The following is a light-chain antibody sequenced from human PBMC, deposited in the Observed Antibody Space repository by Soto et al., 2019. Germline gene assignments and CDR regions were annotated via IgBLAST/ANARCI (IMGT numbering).Light chain of an antibody. Sequence: EIVLTQSPGTLSWSPGERATLSCKASQSVSSNFLAWYQRKPGQAPRLLIYGASYRATDIPYRFSGSGSGTDFTLTITRLEPEDFGVYYCQQYGTSPPTFGQGTKVEI. CDR2: GAS. J-gene: IGKJ1*01. CDR3: QQYGTSPPT. CDR1: QSVSSNF. V-gene: IGKV3-20*01.